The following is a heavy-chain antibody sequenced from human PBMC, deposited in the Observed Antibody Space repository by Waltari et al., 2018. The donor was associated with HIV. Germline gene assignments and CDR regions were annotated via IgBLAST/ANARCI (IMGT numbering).Heavy chain of an antibody. J-gene: IGHJ5*02. CDR3: ARGPMYKWFDP. CDR1: GFKFDDYA. V-gene: IGHV3-9*01. CDR2: ISGRSGNI. D-gene: IGHD3-10*02. Sequence: EGQLVESGGDLVQPGGSLRLSCVASGFKFDDYAMHWVRQAPGKGLDGVSGISGRSGNIAYADSVRGRFTISRDNAKKSLYLRMNSLRAEDTALYYCARGPMYKWFDPWGQGTLVTVSS.